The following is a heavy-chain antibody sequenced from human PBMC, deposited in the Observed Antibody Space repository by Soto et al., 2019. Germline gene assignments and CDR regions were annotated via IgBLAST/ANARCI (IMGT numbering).Heavy chain of an antibody. D-gene: IGHD3-10*02. J-gene: IGHJ4*02. CDR2: SSNSGTYT. Sequence: GGSLRLSCVGSGFTFSDYYMSWVRQAPGKGLEWLSYSSNSGTYTKYAGSVKGRFSISRDNAKNSLHPQINSLRGEDTAVYYCARSGDNYNVLDYWGQGTPVTVSS. CDR1: GFTFSDYY. V-gene: IGHV3-11*06. CDR3: ARSGDNYNVLDY.